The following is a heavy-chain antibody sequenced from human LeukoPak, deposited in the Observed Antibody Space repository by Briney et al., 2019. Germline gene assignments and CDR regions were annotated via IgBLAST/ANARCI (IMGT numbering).Heavy chain of an antibody. CDR1: GFTFSNAR. J-gene: IGHJ4*02. V-gene: IGHV3-15*01. CDR2: IKSKTDGGTT. CDR3: TTDQVTMVRGVPGVQRDDY. Sequence: PGGSLRLSCAASGFTFSNARMSWVRQAPGKGLEWVGRIKSKTDGGTTDYAAPVKGRFTISRDDSKNTLYPQMNSLKTEDTAVYYCTTDQVTMVRGVPGVQRDDYWGQGTLVTVSS. D-gene: IGHD3-10*01.